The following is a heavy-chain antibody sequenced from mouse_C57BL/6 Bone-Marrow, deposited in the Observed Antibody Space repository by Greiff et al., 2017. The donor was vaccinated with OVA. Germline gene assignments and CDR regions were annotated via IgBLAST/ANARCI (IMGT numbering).Heavy chain of an antibody. Sequence: EVQLVESGGDLVKPGGSLKLSCAASGFTFSSYGMSWVRQTPDKRLEWVATISSGGSYTYYPDSVKGRFTISRDNAKNTLYLQMSRLKSEDTAMYYCARQSYGSSPYAMDYWGQGTSVTVSS. J-gene: IGHJ4*01. CDR1: GFTFSSYG. CDR3: ARQSYGSSPYAMDY. V-gene: IGHV5-6*01. D-gene: IGHD1-1*01. CDR2: ISSGGSYT.